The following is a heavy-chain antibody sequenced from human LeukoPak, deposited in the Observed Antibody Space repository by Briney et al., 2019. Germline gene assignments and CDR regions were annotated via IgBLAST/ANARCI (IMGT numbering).Heavy chain of an antibody. J-gene: IGHJ4*02. CDR1: GFTFSSYW. V-gene: IGHV3-74*01. CDR2: VNNDGSST. D-gene: IGHD1-14*01. CDR3: ARETGPFDY. Sequence: PGGSLRLSCAASGFTFSSYWMPWVRQAPGKGLVWVSRVNNDGSSTNYADSVKGRFTISRDNAKNTLYLQMNSLRAEDTAVYYCARETGPFDYWGQGTLVTVSS.